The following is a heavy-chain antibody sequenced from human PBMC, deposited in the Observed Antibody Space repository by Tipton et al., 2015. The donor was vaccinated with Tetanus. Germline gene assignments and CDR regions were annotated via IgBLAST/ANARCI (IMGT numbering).Heavy chain of an antibody. V-gene: IGHV4-31*03. CDR3: AREVYNGGFYSGADS. CDR1: GGSVNSGGYY. Sequence: TLSLTCTVSGGSVNSGGYYWTWIRLHPRKGLEYIGYVYNSGTTYYKPSLERRVTISIDISTNQFSLSLTSVTAADTALYYCAREVYNGGFYSGADSWGQGTLVTVSS. D-gene: IGHD2-21*01. CDR2: VYNSGTT. J-gene: IGHJ4*02.